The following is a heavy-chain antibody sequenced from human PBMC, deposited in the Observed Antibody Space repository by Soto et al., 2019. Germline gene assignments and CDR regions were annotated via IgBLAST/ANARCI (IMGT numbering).Heavy chain of an antibody. J-gene: IGHJ4*02. Sequence: ASVKVSCKASGYTFAGYYMHWVRQAPGQGLEWMGWINPNSGGTNYAQKFQGWVTMTRDTSISTAYMELSRLRSDDTAVYYCARESQLVAFDYWGQGTLVTVSS. V-gene: IGHV1-2*04. CDR3: ARESQLVAFDY. CDR2: INPNSGGT. D-gene: IGHD6-13*01. CDR1: GYTFAGYY.